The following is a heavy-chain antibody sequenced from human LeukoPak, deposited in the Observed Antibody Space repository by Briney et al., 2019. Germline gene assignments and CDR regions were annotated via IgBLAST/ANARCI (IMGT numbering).Heavy chain of an antibody. D-gene: IGHD6-13*01. CDR1: GGTFSSYA. CDR2: IIPIFGTA. CDR3: ARTLYSSSWSSMYYFDY. Sequence: ASVKVSCKASGGTFSSYAISWVRQAPGQGLEWMGGIIPIFGTANYAQKFQGRVTITADESTSTALMELSSLRSEDTAVYYCARTLYSSSWSSMYYFDYWGQGTLVTVSS. J-gene: IGHJ4*02. V-gene: IGHV1-69*13.